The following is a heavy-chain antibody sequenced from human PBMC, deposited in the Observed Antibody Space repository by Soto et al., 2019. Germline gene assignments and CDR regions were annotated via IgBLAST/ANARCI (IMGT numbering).Heavy chain of an antibody. Sequence: QVQLQESGPGLVKPSETLSLTCTVSGGSISSYYCSWIRQPPGKGLEWIGYMYYSGSTNYNPSLKSRFTISVDTSKNQFSLKLSSVTAADTAVYYCARAGAATLSDYWGQGTLVTVSS. CDR2: MYYSGST. J-gene: IGHJ4*02. CDR1: GGSISSYY. CDR3: ARAGAATLSDY. V-gene: IGHV4-59*01. D-gene: IGHD2-15*01.